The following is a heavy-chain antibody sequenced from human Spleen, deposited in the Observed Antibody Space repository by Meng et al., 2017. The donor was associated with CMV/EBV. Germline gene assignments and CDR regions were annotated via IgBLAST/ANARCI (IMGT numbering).Heavy chain of an antibody. CDR3: TKGAAGYCSGAICYPFDY. CDR2: IIGSGGST. J-gene: IGHJ4*02. Sequence: LSLTCAVYGGSFSDYYWIWVRQAPGKGLECVSTIIGSGGSTYYADSVKGRFTISRDNSKNTLYLQMNSLTAEDTAVYYCTKGAAGYCSGAICYPFDYWGQGTPVTVSS. CDR1: GGSFSDYY. D-gene: IGHD2-15*01. V-gene: IGHV3-23*01.